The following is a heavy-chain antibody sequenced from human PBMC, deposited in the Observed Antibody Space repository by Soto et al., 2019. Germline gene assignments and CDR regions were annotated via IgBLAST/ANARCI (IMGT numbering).Heavy chain of an antibody. V-gene: IGHV1-46*01. CDR2: MNPSGDRT. CDR3: RKRREYGRADLQEDSSDI. D-gene: IGHD2-15*01. Sequence: QVQLMQSGTEVKEPGASVNLSCKASGYTFSSSYIHWVRQAPGQGLEWMGIMNPSGDRTNYEQNVKTSVNFRRDTKICTLYMNYYSLSFKDTDVYCCRKRREYGRADLQEDSSDISGQGTIVTVS. J-gene: IGHJ3*02. CDR1: GYTFSSSY.